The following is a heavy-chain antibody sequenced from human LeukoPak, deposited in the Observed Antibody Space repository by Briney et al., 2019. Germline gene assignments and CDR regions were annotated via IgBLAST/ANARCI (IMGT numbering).Heavy chain of an antibody. CDR3: ARDQGEYSSGWYWGVKVGYYYYMDV. D-gene: IGHD6-19*01. Sequence: GGSLRLSCAASGFTFSDYYMSWIRQAPGKGLEWVSYISSSGSTIYYADSVKGRFTISRDNAKNSLYLQMNSLRAEDTAVYYCARDQGEYSSGWYWGVKVGYYYYMDVWGKGTTVTVSS. V-gene: IGHV3-11*04. CDR1: GFTFSDYY. J-gene: IGHJ6*03. CDR2: ISSSGSTI.